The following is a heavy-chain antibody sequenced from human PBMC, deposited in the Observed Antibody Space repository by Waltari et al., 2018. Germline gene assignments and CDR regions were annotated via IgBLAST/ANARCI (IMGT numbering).Heavy chain of an antibody. CDR1: GFTFSSYW. CDR3: ARDTVTTFGENWFDP. Sequence: EVQLVESGGGLVQPGGSLRLSCAASGFTFSSYWMRWLRQARGKGLEWVANIKQDGSEKYYVDSVKGRFTISRDNAKNSLYLQMNSLRAEDTAVYYCARDTVTTFGENWFDPWGQGTLVTVSS. D-gene: IGHD3-10*02. CDR2: IKQDGSEK. J-gene: IGHJ5*02. V-gene: IGHV3-7*01.